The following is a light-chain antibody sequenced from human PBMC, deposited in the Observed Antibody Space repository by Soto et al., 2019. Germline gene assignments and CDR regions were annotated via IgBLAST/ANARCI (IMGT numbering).Light chain of an antibody. CDR1: SSDIGSYNR. CDR2: DVN. J-gene: IGLJ1*01. V-gene: IGLV2-18*02. CDR3: TSFRTGDTYV. Sequence: QSVLTQPPSVSVSPGQSVTISCTGTSSDIGSYNRVSWYQQPPGAAPKLMICDVNNRPSGVPERFSGSKSGNTASLTIFGLQVEDDADYYCTSFRTGDTYVFRTGTKLTVL.